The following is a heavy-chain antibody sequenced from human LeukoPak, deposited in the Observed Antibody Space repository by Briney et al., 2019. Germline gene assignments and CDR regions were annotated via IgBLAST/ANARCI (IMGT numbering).Heavy chain of an antibody. CDR1: GFTFSSXX. CDR3: VKDLGFGMIVPRGFHY. J-gene: IGHJ4*02. V-gene: IGHV3-23*01. Sequence: XSGFTFSSXXXXXXRXXXGXGXXXXXXXSGSGGSTYYADSVKGRFTISRDNAKKSLYLEMNGLRAEDTAMYYCVKDLGFGMIVPRGFHYWGQGTLVSVSS. CDR2: XSGSGGST. D-gene: IGHD3-22*01.